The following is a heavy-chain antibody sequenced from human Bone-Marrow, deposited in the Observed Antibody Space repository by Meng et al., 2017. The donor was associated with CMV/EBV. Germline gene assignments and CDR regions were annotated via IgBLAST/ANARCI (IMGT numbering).Heavy chain of an antibody. CDR1: GFTVSSND. CDR3: SSFDYGGNSDALDI. D-gene: IGHD4-23*01. Sequence: GESLKISCAASGFTVSSNDMTWVRQAPGKGLEWVSVIYRGGNTYYADSVKGRFTISRDNSKNTVYLQMNSLRAEDTAVYYCSSFDYGGNSDALDIWGHGTMVTVS. J-gene: IGHJ3*02. V-gene: IGHV3-53*01. CDR2: IYRGGNT.